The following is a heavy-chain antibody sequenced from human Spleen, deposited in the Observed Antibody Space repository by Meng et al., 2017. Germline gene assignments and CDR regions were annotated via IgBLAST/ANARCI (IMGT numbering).Heavy chain of an antibody. CDR2: INHSGST. CDR1: GGSFSDYY. Sequence: QRHLQKWGAGLLKPSGTLSLTCVVSGGSFSDYYWSWIRQPPGKGLEWIGEINHSGSTNYNPSLESRATISVDTSQNNLSLKLSSVTAADSAVYYCARGPTTMAHDFDYWGQGTLVTVSS. V-gene: IGHV4-34*01. CDR3: ARGPTTMAHDFDY. J-gene: IGHJ4*02. D-gene: IGHD4-11*01.